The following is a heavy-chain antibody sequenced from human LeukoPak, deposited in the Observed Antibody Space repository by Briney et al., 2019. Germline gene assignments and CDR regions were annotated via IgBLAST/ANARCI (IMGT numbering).Heavy chain of an antibody. CDR2: IKTDGSST. V-gene: IGHV3-74*01. Sequence: GGSLRLSCAASGFTFSNYWMHWVRQAPGKGLEWVSRIKTDGSSTSYADSVKGLFTISRDNAKNTLYLQMNTMSAEDTAVYFCARGGTSGCLDYWGQGTVVSVSS. CDR1: GFTFSNYW. J-gene: IGHJ4*02. D-gene: IGHD6-19*01. CDR3: ARGGTSGCLDY.